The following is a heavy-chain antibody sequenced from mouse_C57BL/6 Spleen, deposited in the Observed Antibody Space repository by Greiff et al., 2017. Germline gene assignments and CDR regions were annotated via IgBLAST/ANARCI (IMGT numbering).Heavy chain of an antibody. V-gene: IGHV1-7*01. CDR1: GYTFTRYW. J-gene: IGHJ4*01. Sequence: QVQLQQSGAELAKPGASVKLSCKASGYTFTRYWMHWVKQRPGQGLEWIGDINPSSGYTKYNQKFKDKATLTADKSSSTTYMQLSSLTYSDSAVYYCARSPYCLYAMDYWGQGTSVTVSS. CDR3: ARSPYCLYAMDY. CDR2: INPSSGYT.